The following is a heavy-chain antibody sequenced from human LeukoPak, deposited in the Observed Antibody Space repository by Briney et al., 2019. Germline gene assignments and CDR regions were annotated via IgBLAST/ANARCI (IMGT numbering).Heavy chain of an antibody. J-gene: IGHJ4*02. D-gene: IGHD3-3*01. V-gene: IGHV3-21*01. CDR2: ISSSSSYI. CDR3: ARDMEFWSGYYPAALDY. CDR1: GFTFSSYS. Sequence: GGSLRLSCAASGFTFSSYSMNWVRQDPGKGLEWVSSISSSSSYIYYADSVKGRFTISRDNAKNSLYLQMNSLRAEDTAVYYCARDMEFWSGYYPAALDYWGQGTLVTVSS.